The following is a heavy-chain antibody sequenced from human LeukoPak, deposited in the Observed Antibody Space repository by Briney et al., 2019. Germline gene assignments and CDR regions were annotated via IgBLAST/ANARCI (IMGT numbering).Heavy chain of an antibody. D-gene: IGHD3-22*01. CDR1: GFTFSSYS. CDR2: ISGSSTI. V-gene: IGHV3-48*01. CDR3: ARGSTYYDSSGQVPFDY. Sequence: GGSLRLSCAASGFTFSSYSMNWVRQAPGKGLEWGSYISGSSTIYYADSVKGRFTISRDNGKNTLYLQMNSLRAEDTAVYYCARGSTYYDSSGQVPFDYWGQGTLVAVSS. J-gene: IGHJ4*02.